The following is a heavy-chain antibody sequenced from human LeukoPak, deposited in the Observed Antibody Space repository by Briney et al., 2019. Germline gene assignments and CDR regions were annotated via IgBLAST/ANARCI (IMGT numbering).Heavy chain of an antibody. Sequence: PGGSLRLSCAASEFTFSSHAMSWVRQAPGKGLEWASTISCSGDTTYYADSVKGRFTISRDNSKNTLYLQMNSLRAEDTAVYYCAVQRTLWQQVLDHWGQGTLVTVSS. D-gene: IGHD6-13*01. V-gene: IGHV3-23*01. CDR3: AVQRTLWQQVLDH. J-gene: IGHJ4*02. CDR2: ISCSGDTT. CDR1: EFTFSSHA.